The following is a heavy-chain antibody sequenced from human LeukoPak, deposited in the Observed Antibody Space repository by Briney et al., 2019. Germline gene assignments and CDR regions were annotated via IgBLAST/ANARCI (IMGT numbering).Heavy chain of an antibody. CDR1: GFTFSSYA. D-gene: IGHD2-15*01. J-gene: IGHJ4*02. CDR2: ISYDGSNK. Sequence: GGSLRLFCAASGFTFSSYAMHWVRQAPGKGLEWVAVISYDGSNKYYADSVKGRFTISRDNSKNTLYLQMNSLRAEDTAVYYCARDLGVVVVAALDYWGQGTLVTVSS. V-gene: IGHV3-30-3*01. CDR3: ARDLGVVVVAALDY.